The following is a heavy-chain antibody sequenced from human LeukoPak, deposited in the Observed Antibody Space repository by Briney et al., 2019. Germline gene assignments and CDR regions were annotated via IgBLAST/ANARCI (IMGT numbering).Heavy chain of an antibody. D-gene: IGHD5-18*01. J-gene: IGHJ4*02. CDR1: GGTFSSYA. V-gene: IGHV1-69*04. CDR2: IIPILGIA. Sequence: SVKVSCKASGGTFSSYAISWVRQAPGQGLEWMGRIIPILGIANYAQKFQGRVTITADKSTSTAYMELSSLRSGDTAVYYCARGARGYSYGLPYYYFDYWGQGTLVTVSS. CDR3: ARGARGYSYGLPYYYFDY.